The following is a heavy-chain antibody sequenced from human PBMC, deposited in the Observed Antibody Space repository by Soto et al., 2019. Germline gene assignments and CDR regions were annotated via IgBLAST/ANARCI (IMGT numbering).Heavy chain of an antibody. V-gene: IGHV1-18*01. CDR2: ISAYNGNT. CDR3: LRDRPQYYDALSPSYYYYDRDG. D-gene: IGHD3-3*01. J-gene: IGHJ6*01. CDR1: GYTLKRYG. Sequence: APEEVACRASGYTLKRYGNRRVRNARGQVLEWMAWISAYNGNTKYAQMFQGRVTMTTDTCTSTAYMELRSLRSDATAIYYCLRDRPQYYDALSPSYYYYDRDGCQQRTRVSVAS.